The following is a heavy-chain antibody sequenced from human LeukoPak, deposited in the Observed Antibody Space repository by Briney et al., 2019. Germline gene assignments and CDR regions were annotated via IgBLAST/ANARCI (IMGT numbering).Heavy chain of an antibody. CDR2: ISSSGSTI. CDR1: GFTFSSYE. Sequence: GGSLRLSCAASGFTFSSYEMNWVRQAPGKGLEWVSYISSSGSTIYYADSVKGRFTISRDNAKNSLYLQMNSLRAEDTAVYYCARVSPNTVTTLQYFDYWGQGTLVTVSS. V-gene: IGHV3-48*03. D-gene: IGHD4-17*01. J-gene: IGHJ4*02. CDR3: ARVSPNTVTTLQYFDY.